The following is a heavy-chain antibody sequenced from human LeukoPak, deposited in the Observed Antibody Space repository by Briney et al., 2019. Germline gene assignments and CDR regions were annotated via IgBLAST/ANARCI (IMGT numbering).Heavy chain of an antibody. D-gene: IGHD2-15*01. CDR2: ISGSGGST. Sequence: GGSLRLSCAASGFTFSSYSMNWVRQAPGKGLEWVSAISGSGGSTYYADSVKGRFTISRDNSKNTLYLQMNSLRAEDTAVYYCAIYWGGYWRRKGMDVWGKGTTVTVSS. J-gene: IGHJ6*04. V-gene: IGHV3-23*01. CDR3: AIYWGGYWRRKGMDV. CDR1: GFTFSSYS.